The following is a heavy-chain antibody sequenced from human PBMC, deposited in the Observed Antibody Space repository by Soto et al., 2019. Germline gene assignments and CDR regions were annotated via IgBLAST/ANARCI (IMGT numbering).Heavy chain of an antibody. J-gene: IGHJ6*02. CDR2: IIPIFGTA. CDR1: GGTFSSYA. CDR3: ARSILPCSSISCYRPDYYYYYGMDV. V-gene: IGHV1-69*01. D-gene: IGHD2-2*02. Sequence: QVQLVQSGAEVKKPGSSVKVSCKASGGTFSSYASSWVRQAPGQGLEWMGGIIPIFGTANYAQKFQGRVTINADESKSTAYMELSSLRSEDTGVYYCARSILPCSSISCYRPDYYYYYGMDVWGQGTTVTASS.